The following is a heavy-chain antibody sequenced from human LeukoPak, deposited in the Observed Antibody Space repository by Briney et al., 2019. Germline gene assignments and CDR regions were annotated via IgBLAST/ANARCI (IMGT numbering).Heavy chain of an antibody. Sequence: PSETLSLTCTVSGGSISSSSYYWGWIRQPPGKGLEWIGSIYYSGRTYYNPSLKSRVTTSVDTSKNQFSLKLSSVTAADTAVYYCASLQQQLVSNYYMDVWGKGTTVTVSS. CDR3: ASLQQQLVSNYYMDV. CDR2: IYYSGRT. D-gene: IGHD6-13*01. V-gene: IGHV4-39*07. J-gene: IGHJ6*03. CDR1: GGSISSSSYY.